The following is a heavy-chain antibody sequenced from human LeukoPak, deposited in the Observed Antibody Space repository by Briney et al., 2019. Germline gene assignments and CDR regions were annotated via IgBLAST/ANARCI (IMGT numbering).Heavy chain of an antibody. CDR3: ASRYSGYDAYYYYGMDV. J-gene: IGHJ6*02. CDR2: IIPILGIA. V-gene: IGHV1-69*04. CDR1: RGTFSSYA. D-gene: IGHD5-12*01. Sequence: SVKVSCKASRGTFSSYAISWVRQAPGQGLEWMGRIIPILGIANYAQKFQGRVTITADKSTSTAYMELSSLRSEDTAVYYCASRYSGYDAYYYYGMDVWGQGTTVTVSS.